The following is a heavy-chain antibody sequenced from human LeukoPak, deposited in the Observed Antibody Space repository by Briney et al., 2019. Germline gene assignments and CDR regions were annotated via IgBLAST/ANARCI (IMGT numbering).Heavy chain of an antibody. D-gene: IGHD3-10*01. V-gene: IGHV1-2*06. CDR3: ARVYYYGSGSSRGGFGY. Sequence: ASVKVSCKASGYTFTGYYMHWVRQAPGQGLEWMGRINPNSGGTNYARKFQGRVTMTRDTSISTAYMELSRLRSDDTAVYYCARVYYYGSGSSRGGFGYWGQGTLVTVSS. J-gene: IGHJ4*02. CDR1: GYTFTGYY. CDR2: INPNSGGT.